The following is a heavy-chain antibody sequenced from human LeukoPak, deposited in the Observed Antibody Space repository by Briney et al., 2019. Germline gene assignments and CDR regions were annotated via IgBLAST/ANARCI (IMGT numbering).Heavy chain of an antibody. J-gene: IGHJ1*01. Sequence: SVKVSCKASGYTFTSYYMHWVRQAPGQGLEWMGIINPSGGSTSYAQKFQGRVTMTRNTSISTAYMELSSLRSEDTAVYYCARNGQQVRYFQHWGQGTLVTVSS. CDR2: INPSGGST. CDR3: ARNGQQVRYFQH. D-gene: IGHD6-13*01. V-gene: IGHV1-46*01. CDR1: GYTFTSYY.